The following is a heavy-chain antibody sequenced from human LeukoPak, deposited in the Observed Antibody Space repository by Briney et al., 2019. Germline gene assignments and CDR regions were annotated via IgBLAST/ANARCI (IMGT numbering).Heavy chain of an antibody. CDR3: AKEAGASGDY. V-gene: IGHV3-23*01. CDR1: GFTFSSYA. CDR2: ISGSGGNT. J-gene: IGHJ4*02. D-gene: IGHD1-26*01. Sequence: GGSLRLSCAASGFTFSSYAMNWVRQAPGKGLEWVSAISGSGGNTYYADSVKGRFTISRDNSKNSLYLQMNSLRAEDTALYYCAKEAGASGDYWGQGTLVTVSS.